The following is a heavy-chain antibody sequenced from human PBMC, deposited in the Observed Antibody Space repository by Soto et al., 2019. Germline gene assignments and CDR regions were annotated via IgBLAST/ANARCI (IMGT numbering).Heavy chain of an antibody. Sequence: GESLKISCTGSGYSFSTYWIAWVRQMPGKGLEWMGIIYPGDSDTRYSPSFQGQVTISADTSTKTAYLQWSSLKASDTAIYYCAVFRSSWFGDGRLDSWGPGTLVTVSS. J-gene: IGHJ4*02. D-gene: IGHD6-13*01. CDR2: IYPGDSDT. CDR1: GYSFSTYW. CDR3: AVFRSSWFGDGRLDS. V-gene: IGHV5-51*01.